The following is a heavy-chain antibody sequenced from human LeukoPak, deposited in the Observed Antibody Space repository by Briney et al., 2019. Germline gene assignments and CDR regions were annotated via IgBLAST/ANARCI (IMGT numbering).Heavy chain of an antibody. V-gene: IGHV4-31*03. D-gene: IGHD5-12*01. CDR2: IYYSGST. CDR3: ARERKGVSGYDTYFDY. CDR1: GGSINSGAHY. J-gene: IGHJ4*02. Sequence: PSQTLSLTCTVSGGSINSGAHYWSWVRQPPGTGLEWIGYIYYSGSTYYNPSLKSRVTISVDTSKNQFSLKLSSVTAADTAVYYCARERKGVSGYDTYFDYWGQGTLVTVSS.